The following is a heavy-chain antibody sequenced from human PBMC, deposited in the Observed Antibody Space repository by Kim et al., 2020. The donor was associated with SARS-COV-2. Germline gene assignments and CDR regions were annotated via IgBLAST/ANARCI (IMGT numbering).Heavy chain of an antibody. J-gene: IGHJ4*02. V-gene: IGHV3-23*01. Sequence: ADSVKGRFTISRDNSKNTLYLQVNSLRAEDTAVYYCARGTYSNYPLHFDYWGQGTLVTVSS. CDR3: ARGTYSNYPLHFDY. D-gene: IGHD4-4*01.